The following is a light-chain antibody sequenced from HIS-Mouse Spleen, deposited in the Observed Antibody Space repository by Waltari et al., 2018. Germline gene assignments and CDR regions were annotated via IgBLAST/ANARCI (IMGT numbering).Light chain of an antibody. CDR2: EDR. V-gene: IGLV3-10*01. CDR3: YLTDSSGNHRV. Sequence: SYELTQPPSVSVSPGQTARITCSGDALPKKYAYWYQQKSGQAPVLVIYEDRKRPSGIPERFSGSSSGTMSNFTISGAQVEDEADYYCYLTDSSGNHRVFGGGTKLTVL. CDR1: ALPKKY. J-gene: IGLJ2*01.